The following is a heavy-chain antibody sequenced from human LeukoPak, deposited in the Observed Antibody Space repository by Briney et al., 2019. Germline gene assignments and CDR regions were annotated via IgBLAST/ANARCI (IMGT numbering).Heavy chain of an antibody. CDR1: GFSFSGHW. J-gene: IGHJ4*02. CDR2: ISPTGSTT. V-gene: IGHV3-74*01. Sequence: PGGSLRLSCTASGFSFSGHWMHWARQLPGKGLVWVSRISPTGSTTSYADSVKGRFTVSRDNAKNTLYLQVNNLRAEDTAVYYCALGPNSNWSGLDFWGQGTLLTVSS. CDR3: ALGPNSNWSGLDF. D-gene: IGHD6-6*01.